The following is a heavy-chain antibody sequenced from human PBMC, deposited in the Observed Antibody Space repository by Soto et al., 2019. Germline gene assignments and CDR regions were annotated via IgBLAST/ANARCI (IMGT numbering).Heavy chain of an antibody. CDR2: ISYDGSNK. CDR3: AKAAITMVYY. V-gene: IGHV3-30*18. Sequence: GGSLRLSCASAGFTFISYGMHWVRQAPGKGLEWVAVISYDGSNKYYADSVKGRFTISRDNSKNTLYLQMNSLRAEDTAVYYCAKAAITMVYYWGQGTLVTVSS. J-gene: IGHJ4*02. CDR1: GFTFISYG. D-gene: IGHD3-10*01.